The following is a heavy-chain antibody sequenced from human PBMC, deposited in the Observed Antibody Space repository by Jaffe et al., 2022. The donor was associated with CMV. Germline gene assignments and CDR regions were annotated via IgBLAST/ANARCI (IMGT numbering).Heavy chain of an antibody. CDR2: IYYSGST. CDR1: GGSISSSSYY. CDR3: ARLCWRYCSGGSCYSSVFSWFDP. J-gene: IGHJ5*02. Sequence: QLQLQESGPGLVKPSETLSLTCTVSGGSISSSSYYWGWIRQPPGKGLEWIGSIYYSGSTYYNPSLKSRVTISVDTSKNQFSLKLSSVTAADTAVYYCARLCWRYCSGGSCYSSVFSWFDPWGQGTLVTVSS. V-gene: IGHV4-39*01. D-gene: IGHD2-15*01.